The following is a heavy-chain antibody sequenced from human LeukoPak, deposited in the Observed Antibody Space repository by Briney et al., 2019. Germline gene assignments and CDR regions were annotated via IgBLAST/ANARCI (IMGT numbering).Heavy chain of an antibody. CDR1: GFTFSSYG. Sequence: PGGSLRLSCAASGFTFSSYGMHWVRQAPGKGLEWVAFIRYDGSNKYYADSVKGRFTISRDNSKNTVYLQMNSLRAEDTAVYYCAKEAPLTTYYYDSSGYYFDYWGQGTLVTVSS. V-gene: IGHV3-30*02. D-gene: IGHD3-22*01. CDR2: IRYDGSNK. CDR3: AKEAPLTTYYYDSSGYYFDY. J-gene: IGHJ4*02.